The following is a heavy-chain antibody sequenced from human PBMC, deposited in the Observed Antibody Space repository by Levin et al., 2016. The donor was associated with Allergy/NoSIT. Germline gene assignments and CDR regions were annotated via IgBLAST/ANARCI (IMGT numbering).Heavy chain of an antibody. D-gene: IGHD4-17*01. J-gene: IGHJ3*02. V-gene: IGHV3-23*01. CDR2: ISGSGGST. Sequence: WIRQPPGKGLEWVSAISGSGGSTYYADSVKGRFTISRDNSKNTLYLQMNSLRAEDTAVYYCAKDDYGDPSGAFDIWGQGTMVTVSS. CDR3: AKDDYGDPSGAFDI.